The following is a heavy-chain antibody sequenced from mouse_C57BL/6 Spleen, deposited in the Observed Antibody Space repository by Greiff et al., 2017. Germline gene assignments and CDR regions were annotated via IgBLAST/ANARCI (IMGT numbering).Heavy chain of an antibody. V-gene: IGHV1-15*01. Sequence: QVQLQQSGAELVKPGASVTLSCTASGYTFTDYEMHWVKQTPVQGLEWIGAIDHETSGTAYNQKFKGKAILTADKSSSTAYMQLRSLTSEDSAIYYCTMVNTEVASFDYWGQGTTLTVSS. CDR3: TMVNTEVASFDY. J-gene: IGHJ2*01. D-gene: IGHD1-1*01. CDR1: GYTFTDYE. CDR2: IDHETSGT.